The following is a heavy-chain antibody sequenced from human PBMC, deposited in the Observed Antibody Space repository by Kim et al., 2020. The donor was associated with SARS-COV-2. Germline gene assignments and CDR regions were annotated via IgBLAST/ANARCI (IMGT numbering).Heavy chain of an antibody. CDR3: ARDAPSVHPVDF. J-gene: IGHJ4*02. D-gene: IGHD3-10*01. CDR2: IWFDGINK. Sequence: GGSLRLSCAASGFTFSRFGMHWVRQTPAKGLEWVAVIWFDGINKNYGESVRGRFAISRDNSKNTLYLQMNSLRVEDTAIYYCARDAPSVHPVDFWGQGTPVTVSS. CDR1: GFTFSRFG. V-gene: IGHV3-33*01.